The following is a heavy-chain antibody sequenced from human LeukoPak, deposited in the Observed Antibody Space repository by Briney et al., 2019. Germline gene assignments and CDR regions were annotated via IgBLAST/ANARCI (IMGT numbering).Heavy chain of an antibody. V-gene: IGHV4-38-2*02. CDR3: ARDGPVYPHMDV. D-gene: IGHD1-14*01. Sequence: PSETLSLTCTVSGYSISSGYYWGWIRQPPGKGLEWIGSIYHSGSTYYNPSLKSRVTISVDTSKNQFSLKLSSVTAADTAVYYCARDGPVYPHMDVWGKGTTVTISS. CDR1: GYSISSGYY. CDR2: IYHSGST. J-gene: IGHJ6*03.